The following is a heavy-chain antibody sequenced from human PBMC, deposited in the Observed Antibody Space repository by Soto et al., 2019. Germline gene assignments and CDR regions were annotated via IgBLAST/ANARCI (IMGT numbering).Heavy chain of an antibody. CDR2: INPNSGGT. Sequence: ASVKVSCKASGYTFTGYYMHCVRQAPGQGLEWMGWINPNSGGTNYAQKFQGWVTMTRDTSISTAYMELSRLRSDDTAVYYCARDQSSSWYGDRYYYYGMEVWGQGTTVTVSS. V-gene: IGHV1-2*04. CDR3: ARDQSSSWYGDRYYYYGMEV. J-gene: IGHJ6*02. D-gene: IGHD6-13*01. CDR1: GYTFTGYY.